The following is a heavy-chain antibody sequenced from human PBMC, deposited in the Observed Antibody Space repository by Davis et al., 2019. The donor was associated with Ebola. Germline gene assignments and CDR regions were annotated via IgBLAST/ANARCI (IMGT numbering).Heavy chain of an antibody. CDR3: AKDGGAQWLAYYFDY. V-gene: IGHV3-66*01. CDR1: GFTVSSNY. J-gene: IGHJ4*02. D-gene: IGHD6-19*01. CDR2: IYSGGST. Sequence: PGGSLRLSCAASGFTVSSNYMSWVRQAPGKGLEWVSVIYSGGSTYYADSVKGRFTISRDNSKNTLYLQMNSLRDEDTAVYYCAKDGGAQWLAYYFDYWGQGTLVTVSS.